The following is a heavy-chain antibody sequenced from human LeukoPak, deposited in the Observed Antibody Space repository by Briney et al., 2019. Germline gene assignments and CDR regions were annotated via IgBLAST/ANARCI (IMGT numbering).Heavy chain of an antibody. D-gene: IGHD4-17*01. V-gene: IGHV3-23*01. Sequence: PGGSLRLSCAASGFTFSNYAMTGVGQAPGKGLEGVAVISGSGGNTYYADPVKGRFTISSDNSNNTPYLQMTTLTADDTAVYYCANGNNGDYVRLDYWGQGTLVTVSS. CDR2: ISGSGGNT. CDR1: GFTFSNYA. J-gene: IGHJ4*02. CDR3: ANGNNGDYVRLDY.